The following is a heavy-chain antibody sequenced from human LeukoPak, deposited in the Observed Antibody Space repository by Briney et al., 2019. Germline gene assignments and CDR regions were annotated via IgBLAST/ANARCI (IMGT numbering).Heavy chain of an antibody. CDR2: IIPIFGTA. Sequence: SVKVTCKASGGTFSSYAISWVRQAPGQGLEWMGGIIPIFGTANYAQKFQGRVTITADESTSTAYMELSSLRSEDTAVYYCASQSPRAYCSCSSCYYDAFDIWGQGTMVTVSS. J-gene: IGHJ3*02. D-gene: IGHD2-15*01. V-gene: IGHV1-69*01. CDR3: ASQSPRAYCSCSSCYYDAFDI. CDR1: GGTFSSYA.